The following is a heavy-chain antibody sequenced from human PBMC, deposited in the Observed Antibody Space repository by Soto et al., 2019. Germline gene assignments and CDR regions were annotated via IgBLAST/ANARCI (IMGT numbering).Heavy chain of an antibody. CDR3: ASWGGRTNDYGDY. D-gene: IGHD3-16*01. V-gene: IGHV1-46*01. CDR1: GYTFTSYY. Sequence: GASLRVSCKASGYTFTSYYMHWVRQTPGQGLEWMGIINPRGGSTSYAQKFQGRVTMTRDTSTSTVYMELSSLRSEDTDVYYCASWGGRTNDYGDYWGQGTLVTVSS. CDR2: INPRGGST. J-gene: IGHJ4*02.